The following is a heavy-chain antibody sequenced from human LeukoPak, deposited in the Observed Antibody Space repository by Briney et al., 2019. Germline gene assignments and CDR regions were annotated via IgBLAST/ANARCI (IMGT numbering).Heavy chain of an antibody. D-gene: IGHD2-21*01. V-gene: IGHV3-53*01. CDR1: GFTVSSNY. J-gene: IGHJ4*02. Sequence: PGGSLRLSCAASGFTVSSNYMSWVRQAPGKGLEWVSVIYSGGSTYYADSVKGRFTISRDNSKNTLYLQMNSLRAEDTAVYYCARVNGGNLLDYWGQGTLVTVSS. CDR3: ARVNGGNLLDY. CDR2: IYSGGST.